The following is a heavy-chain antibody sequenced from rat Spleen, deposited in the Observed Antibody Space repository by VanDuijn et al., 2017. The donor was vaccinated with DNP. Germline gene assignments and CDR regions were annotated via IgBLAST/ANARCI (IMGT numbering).Heavy chain of an antibody. D-gene: IGHD4-3*01. CDR2: ITNGGSST. CDR3: ARHRYNAGQGGMDA. J-gene: IGHJ4*01. V-gene: IGHV5-22*01. Sequence: EVQLVESGGGLVQPGNSLKLSCAASGFTFSDYAMAWVRQAPKKGLEWVASITNGGSSTYYGDSVKGRFTMSRDNAKSTLYLQMNSLRSEDTATYYCARHRYNAGQGGMDAWGQGTSVTVSS. CDR1: GFTFSDYA.